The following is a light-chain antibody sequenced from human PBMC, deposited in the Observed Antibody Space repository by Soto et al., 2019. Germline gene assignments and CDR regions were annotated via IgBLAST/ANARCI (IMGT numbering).Light chain of an antibody. V-gene: IGLV2-23*02. CDR2: EVS. CDR3: CSYAGSGKVV. CDR1: SSDIGSYNL. J-gene: IGLJ3*02. Sequence: QSALTQPASVSGSLGQSISISCTGTSSDIGSYNLVSWYQQYPGKAPKLMILEVSERPSGVSNRFSGSKSGDTASLTISGLQAEDEAEYYCCSYAGSGKVVFGGGTKLTVL.